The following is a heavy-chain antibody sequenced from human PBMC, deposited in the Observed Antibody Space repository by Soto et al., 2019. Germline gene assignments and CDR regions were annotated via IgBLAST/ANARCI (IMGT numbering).Heavy chain of an antibody. Sequence: LGESLKISCQGSGYSFASDWICWVRQMPGEDLEWMGIIYPGDSDTRYSPSFQGQVTISADKSLRTAYLQWTSLKASDTALYYCARTRSFTLGFYYDGMDVWGQGTTVTVSS. J-gene: IGHJ6*02. CDR3: ARTRSFTLGFYYDGMDV. V-gene: IGHV5-51*01. CDR2: IYPGDSDT. CDR1: GYSFASDW. D-gene: IGHD6-6*01.